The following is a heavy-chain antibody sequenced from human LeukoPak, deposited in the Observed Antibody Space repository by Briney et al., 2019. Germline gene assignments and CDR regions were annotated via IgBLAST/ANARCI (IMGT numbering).Heavy chain of an antibody. V-gene: IGHV3-66*01. Sequence: PAGSLRLSCAASGFTVSSNYMSWVRQPPGKGLEWVSVLYSGGSTYYADSVKGRFTISRDNSKNTLYLQMNSLRGEDTAVYYCAREAVTYGSGADLCDYWGQGTLVTVSS. CDR1: GFTVSSNY. J-gene: IGHJ4*02. CDR2: LYSGGST. CDR3: AREAVTYGSGADLCDY. D-gene: IGHD3-10*01.